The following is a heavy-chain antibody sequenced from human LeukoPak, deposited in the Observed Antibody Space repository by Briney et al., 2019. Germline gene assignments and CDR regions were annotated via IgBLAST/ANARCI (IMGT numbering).Heavy chain of an antibody. CDR3: ARDRASVYSSSSVDY. V-gene: IGHV1-18*01. J-gene: IGHJ4*02. D-gene: IGHD6-6*01. CDR2: ISAYNGNT. Sequence: ASVKDTCKASGYTFTSYGISGVRQATGKGLEWIGWISAYNGNTNYAQKLQGRVTMTTDTSTSTAYMELRSLRSDDTAVYYCARDRASVYSSSSVDYWGQGTLVTVSS. CDR1: GYTFTSYG.